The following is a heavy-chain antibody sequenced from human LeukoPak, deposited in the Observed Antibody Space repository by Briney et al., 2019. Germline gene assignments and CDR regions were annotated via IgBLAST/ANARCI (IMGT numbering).Heavy chain of an antibody. Sequence: SGGSLRLSCAASGFTFSGSALHWVRQASGKGLEWVGRIRSTANGYATAYAASVKGRFTISRDDSKNTAYLQMNSLRAEDTAVYYCAKVGVPATMELGTRGVATTIELDYWGQGTLVTVSS. CDR3: AKVGVPATMELGTRGVATTIELDY. J-gene: IGHJ4*02. CDR2: IRSTANGYAT. CDR1: GFTFSGSA. V-gene: IGHV3-73*01. D-gene: IGHD2-2*01.